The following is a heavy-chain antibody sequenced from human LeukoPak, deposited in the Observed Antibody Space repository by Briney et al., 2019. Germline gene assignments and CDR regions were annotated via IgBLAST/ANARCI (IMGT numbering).Heavy chain of an antibody. Sequence: PSETLSLTCTVSGGSISSSSYYWGWIRQPPGKGLGWIGNIYYRGSTYYNPSLMGRVTISVDTSKNHFPLKLSSVTAADTAVYYWSRQAVVGAALLDCGGQGTLVTVSS. J-gene: IGHJ4*02. D-gene: IGHD2-15*01. CDR1: GGSISSSSYY. CDR2: IYYRGST. CDR3: SRQAVVGAALLDC. V-gene: IGHV4-39*01.